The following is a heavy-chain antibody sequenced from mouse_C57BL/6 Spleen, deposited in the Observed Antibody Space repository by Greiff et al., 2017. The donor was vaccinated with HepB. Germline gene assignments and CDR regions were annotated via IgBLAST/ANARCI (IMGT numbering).Heavy chain of an antibody. J-gene: IGHJ1*03. CDR1: GFTFSNYW. CDR3: TEGGYFDV. V-gene: IGHV6-3*01. Sequence: DVKLQESGGGLVQPGGSMKLSCVASGFTFSNYWMNWVRQSPEKGLEWVAQIRLKSDNYATHYAESVKGRFTISRDDSKSSVYLQMNNLRAEDTGIYYCTEGGYFDVWGTGTTVTVSS. CDR2: IRLKSDNYAT.